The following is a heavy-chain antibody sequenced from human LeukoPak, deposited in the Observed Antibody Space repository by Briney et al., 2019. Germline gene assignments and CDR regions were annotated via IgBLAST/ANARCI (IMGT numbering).Heavy chain of an antibody. CDR3: ARDPYDFWSGYNKGNDY. J-gene: IGHJ4*02. D-gene: IGHD3-3*01. V-gene: IGHV3-21*01. CDR1: GFTFSSYS. Sequence: GGSLRLSCAVSGFTFSSYSMNWVRQAPGKGLECVTSISSSSSYIYYADSVKGRFTISRDNAKNSLYLQMNSLRAEDTAVYYCARDPYDFWSGYNKGNDYWGQGTLVTVSS. CDR2: ISSSSSYI.